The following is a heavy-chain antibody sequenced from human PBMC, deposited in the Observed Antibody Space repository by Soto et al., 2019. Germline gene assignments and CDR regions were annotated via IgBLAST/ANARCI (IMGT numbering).Heavy chain of an antibody. J-gene: IGHJ6*02. D-gene: IGHD3-10*01. CDR1: GFTFISYA. V-gene: IGHV3-23*01. CDR2: ISGSGGST. CDR3: AKIYGSGSYYRFGSLDV. Sequence: GGSLRLSCAASGFTFISYAMSWGRQAPGKGLEWVSAISGSGGSTYYADSVKGRFTISRDNSKNTLYLQMNSLRAEDTAVYYCAKIYGSGSYYRFGSLDVWGQGTTVTVSS.